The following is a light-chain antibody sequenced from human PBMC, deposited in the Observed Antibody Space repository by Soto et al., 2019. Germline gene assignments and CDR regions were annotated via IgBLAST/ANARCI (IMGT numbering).Light chain of an antibody. CDR1: QSVDSNY. Sequence: EVVLTQSPDSLSLSPGEEATLSCRASQSVDSNYLAWYQQKPGQAPRLLIYAASTRATGIPDRFSGSGSGTDFTLTIGRLDPEDFAVYYCLKYGSSPGWTFGPGTKVDIK. CDR2: AAS. V-gene: IGKV3-20*01. CDR3: LKYGSSPGWT. J-gene: IGKJ1*01.